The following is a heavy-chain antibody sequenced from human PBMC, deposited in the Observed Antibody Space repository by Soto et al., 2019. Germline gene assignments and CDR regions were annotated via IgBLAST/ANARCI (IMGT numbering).Heavy chain of an antibody. J-gene: IGHJ3*02. CDR3: ARDRLRKDIFDAFYI. D-gene: IGHD3-3*02. Sequence: QVQLVESGGAVVQPGRSLRLSCAASGFTFSSYAMHWVRQAPGKELEWVAVISYDGSNKYYADSVKGRFTISRDNSKNTLYLQRNSLRAEDTAVYYCARDRLRKDIFDAFYIWGQGTMVTVSS. CDR1: GFTFSSYA. V-gene: IGHV3-30-3*01. CDR2: ISYDGSNK.